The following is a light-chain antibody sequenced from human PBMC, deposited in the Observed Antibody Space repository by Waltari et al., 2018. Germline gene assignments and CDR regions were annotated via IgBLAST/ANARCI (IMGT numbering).Light chain of an antibody. Sequence: DVALTQSPLSLTVPLGQSPSISSTTTQSLVPSDRNTYFHWFQQRPGPSPRRLIYKVSSRDSGVPDRFSGSGSGTDFTLTISRVEAEDVGVYYCFQGTHWPPAFGPGTKVDIK. CDR3: FQGTHWPPA. CDR2: KVS. CDR1: QSLVPSDRNTY. V-gene: IGKV2-30*02. J-gene: IGKJ3*01.